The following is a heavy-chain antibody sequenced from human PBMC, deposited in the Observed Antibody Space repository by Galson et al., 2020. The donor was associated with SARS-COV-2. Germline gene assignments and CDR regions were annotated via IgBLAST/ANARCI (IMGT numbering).Heavy chain of an antibody. CDR2: IFSDDDE. V-gene: IGHV2-5*02. CDR3: AHSLSSMAPYVLDY. D-gene: IGHD3-16*01. J-gene: IGHJ4*02. Sequence: YGPTLVKPTQTLTLTCTFSGFSLSTREVAVGWVRQPPGKALEWLALIFSDDDERYSPSLQNRLTITKDTSKNQVVLTVNNMDPVDTATYFCAHSLSSMAPYVLDYWGQVALVTVSS. CDR1: GFSLSTREVA.